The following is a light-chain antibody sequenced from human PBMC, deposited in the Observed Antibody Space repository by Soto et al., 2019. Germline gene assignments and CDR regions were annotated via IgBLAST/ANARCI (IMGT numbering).Light chain of an antibody. V-gene: IGKV2-28*01. CDR2: LGS. J-gene: IGKJ2*01. CDR1: QSLLDSNGYNF. CDR3: MQALQVRPGYT. Sequence: DIVMTQSPLSLPVTPGEPASISCRSNQSLLDSNGYNFLDWYLQKPGQSPQLLIYLGSNRASGVPDRFSGSGSVTECTLKISRVEAEDVGVYYCMQALQVRPGYTFGQGTKLEIK.